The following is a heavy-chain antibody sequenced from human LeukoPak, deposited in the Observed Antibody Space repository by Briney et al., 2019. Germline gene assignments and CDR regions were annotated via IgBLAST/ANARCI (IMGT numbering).Heavy chain of an antibody. V-gene: IGHV3-13*01. D-gene: IGHD6-19*01. CDR2: IGRAGDT. CDR3: ARDSSGWGLDV. Sequence: GGPLDPSCEAFDSPFSSYDMHGFGQPAEKGLNGVSLIGRAGDTHYPDSVKGRFTISRENAKNSLYLQMNSLRAGDTAVYYCARDSSGWGLDVWGQGTTVTVSS. J-gene: IGHJ6*02. CDR1: DSPFSSYD.